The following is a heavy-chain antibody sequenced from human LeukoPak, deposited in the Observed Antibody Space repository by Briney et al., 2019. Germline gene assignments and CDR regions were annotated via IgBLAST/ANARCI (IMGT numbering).Heavy chain of an antibody. J-gene: IGHJ4*02. CDR3: ARGCPSYSGCPLDY. Sequence: GGSLRLSCEASGFIFRTYGLHWVRQAPGKGLEWVAVISYDGSNKYYADSVKGRFTISRDNSKNTLYLQMNSLRAEDTAVYYCARGCPSYSGCPLDYWGQGTLVTVSS. V-gene: IGHV3-30-3*01. CDR1: GFIFRTYG. D-gene: IGHD5-12*01. CDR2: ISYDGSNK.